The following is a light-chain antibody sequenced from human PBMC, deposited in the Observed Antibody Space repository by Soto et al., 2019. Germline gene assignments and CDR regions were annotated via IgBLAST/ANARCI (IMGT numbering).Light chain of an antibody. CDR1: QSISSY. CDR2: AAS. CDR3: HQSYRTPPT. J-gene: IGKJ4*01. Sequence: DIQMTQSPSSLSASVGDRVTITCRASQSISSYLNWYQQKPGKAPKLLIYAASSLQSGVPSRFSGSGSGTDFTLTISSLQPEDFANYYCHQSYRTPPTFGGGTKVEIK. V-gene: IGKV1-39*01.